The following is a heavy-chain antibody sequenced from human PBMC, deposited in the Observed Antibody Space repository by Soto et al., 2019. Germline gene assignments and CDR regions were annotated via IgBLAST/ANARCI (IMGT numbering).Heavy chain of an antibody. V-gene: IGHV3-30-3*01. CDR1: GFTFSSNA. CDR2: ISYDGSNK. D-gene: IGHD3-3*01. Sequence: GGSLRLSCAASGFTFSSNAMHWVRQAPGKGLEWVAVISYDGSNKYYADSVKGRFTISRDNSKNTLYLQMNSLRAEDTAVYYCARDDYDFWSGYQALLFYYYYGMDVWGQGTTVTVSS. J-gene: IGHJ6*02. CDR3: ARDDYDFWSGYQALLFYYYYGMDV.